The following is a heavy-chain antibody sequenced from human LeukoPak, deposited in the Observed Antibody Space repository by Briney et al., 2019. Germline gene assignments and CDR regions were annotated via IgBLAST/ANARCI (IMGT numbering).Heavy chain of an antibody. D-gene: IGHD3-10*01. J-gene: IGHJ5*02. CDR2: ISSSSSYI. CDR1: GFTFSSYS. V-gene: IGHV3-21*01. CDR3: ARDSGSMVRGVMEGWFDP. Sequence: KPGGSLRLSCAASGFTFSSYSMNWVRQAPGKGLEWVSSISSSSSYIYYADSVKGRFTISRDNAKNSLYLQMNSLRAEDTAVYYCARDSGSMVRGVMEGWFDPWGQGTLVTVSS.